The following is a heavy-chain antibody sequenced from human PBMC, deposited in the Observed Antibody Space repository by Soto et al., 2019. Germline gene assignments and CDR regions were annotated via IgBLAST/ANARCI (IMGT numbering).Heavy chain of an antibody. D-gene: IGHD3-9*01. CDR3: ARDLDYDILTGSHRGWFDP. CDR2: IYYSGST. Sequence: SETLSLTCTVSGGSISSYYWSWIRQPPGKGLEWIGYIYYSGSTNYNPSLKSRVTISVDTSKNQFSLKLSSVTAADTAVYYCARDLDYDILTGSHRGWFDPWGQGTLVTVSS. J-gene: IGHJ5*02. CDR1: GGSISSYY. V-gene: IGHV4-59*01.